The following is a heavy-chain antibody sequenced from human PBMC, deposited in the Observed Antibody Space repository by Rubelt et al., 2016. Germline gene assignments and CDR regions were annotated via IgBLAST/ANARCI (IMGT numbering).Heavy chain of an antibody. V-gene: IGHV4-34*01. Sequence: QVQLQQWGAGLLKPSETLSLTCAVYGGSFSGYYWAWIRQPPGKGLEWIGTVYYTETTSSNPSLKSRVTMSMDTSKNQCSLNLNSVTAAGTAVYYCSVLPDFDYWGQGTLVTVSS. J-gene: IGHJ4*02. D-gene: IGHD4/OR15-4a*01. CDR2: VYYTETT. CDR3: SVLPDFDY. CDR1: GGSFSGYY.